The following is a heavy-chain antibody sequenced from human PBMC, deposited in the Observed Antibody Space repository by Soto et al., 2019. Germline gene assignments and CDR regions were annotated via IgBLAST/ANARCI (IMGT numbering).Heavy chain of an antibody. CDR1: GFSFSNFE. V-gene: IGHV3-23*01. CDR3: VKGGWLDF. J-gene: IGHJ5*01. Sequence: EVQLLESGGGLVQPGGSLRLYCAASGFSFSNFEMSWVRQAPGRGLEWVSFISGDSVRTNYADAVKGRFTISRDNSKHTLYLQMNRLTAEDTDVYACVKGGWLDFWGQGTLVTVSS. D-gene: IGHD3-16*01. CDR2: ISGDSVRT.